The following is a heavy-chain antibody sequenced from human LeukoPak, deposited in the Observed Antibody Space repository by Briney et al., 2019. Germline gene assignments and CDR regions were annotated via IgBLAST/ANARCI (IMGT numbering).Heavy chain of an antibody. CDR3: AKALSIAADTTPYDY. CDR1: GFTFSSYD. Sequence: GGSLRLSCEASGFTFSSYDMHWVRQAPGKGLEWVAVISYVGTNKYYADSVKGRFTISRDNSENTLYLQMNSLRAEDTAVYYCAKALSIAADTTPYDYWGQGTLVTVSS. V-gene: IGHV3-30*18. CDR2: ISYVGTNK. J-gene: IGHJ4*02. D-gene: IGHD6-13*01.